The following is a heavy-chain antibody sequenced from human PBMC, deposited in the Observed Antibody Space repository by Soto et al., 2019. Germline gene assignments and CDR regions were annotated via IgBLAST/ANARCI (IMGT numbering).Heavy chain of an antibody. D-gene: IGHD6-19*01. CDR3: ARGHSAVAGHGDWFDP. CDR1: GGTFSSYA. V-gene: IGHV1-69*01. J-gene: IGHJ5*02. Sequence: QVQLVQSRAEVKKPGSSVKVSCKASGGTFSSYAISWVRQAPGQGLEWMGGIIPIFGTANYAQKFQGRVTITADESTSTAYMELSSLRSEDTAVYYCARGHSAVAGHGDWFDPWGQGTLVTVSS. CDR2: IIPIFGTA.